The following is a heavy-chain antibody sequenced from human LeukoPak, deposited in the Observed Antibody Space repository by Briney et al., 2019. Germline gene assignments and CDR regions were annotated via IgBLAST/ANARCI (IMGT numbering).Heavy chain of an antibody. CDR3: AREYSSGSKYYFDN. V-gene: IGHV4-59*01. J-gene: IGHJ4*02. D-gene: IGHD6-19*01. CDR2: IYYSGSA. CDR1: GGSISSYY. Sequence: KSSETLSLTCTVSGGSISSYYWSWIRQPPGKGLEWIGYIYYSGSANYNPSLNSRVTISVDTSKNQFSLKLSSVTAADTAVYYCAREYSSGSKYYFDNWGQGTLVTVSS.